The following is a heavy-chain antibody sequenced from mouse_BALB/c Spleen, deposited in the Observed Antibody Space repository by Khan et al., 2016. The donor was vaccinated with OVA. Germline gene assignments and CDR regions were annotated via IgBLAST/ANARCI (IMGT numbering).Heavy chain of an antibody. CDR2: VDPFSGGT. J-gene: IGHJ3*01. CDR1: GYSFTSYY. Sequence: IQLVQSGPELMKPGASVKISCKASGYSFTSYYIHWVKQSHGKSLEWIGYVDPFSGGTTYNQKFKGKATLTVDKSSSTAYIHFSNLTSEDSAVYYCTRHGYVAWFTYGGQGTLVTVSA. V-gene: IGHV1S135*01. D-gene: IGHD2-2*01. CDR3: TRHGYVAWFTY.